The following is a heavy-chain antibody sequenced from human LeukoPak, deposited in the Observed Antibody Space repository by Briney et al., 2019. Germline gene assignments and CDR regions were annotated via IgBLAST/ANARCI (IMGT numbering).Heavy chain of an antibody. CDR2: INHSGST. CDR3: ARTYYYDSSGYWTGFFDY. D-gene: IGHD3-22*01. J-gene: IGHJ4*02. V-gene: IGHV4-34*01. CDR1: GGSFSGYY. Sequence: PSETLSLTCAVYGGSFSGYYWSWIRQPPGKGLEWIGEINHSGSTNYNPSLKSRVTISADTSKNQFSLKLSSVTAADTAVYYCARTYYYDSSGYWTGFFDYWGQGTLVTVSS.